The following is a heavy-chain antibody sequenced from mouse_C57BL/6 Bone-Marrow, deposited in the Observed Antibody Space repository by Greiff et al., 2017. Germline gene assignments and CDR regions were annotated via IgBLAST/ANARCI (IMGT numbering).Heavy chain of an antibody. D-gene: IGHD1-1*01. CDR1: GYTFTDYY. CDR2: IHPNNGGT. J-gene: IGHJ1*03. V-gene: IGHV1-26*01. Sequence: VQLQQSGPELVKPGASVKISCKASGYTFTDYYMNWVKQSHGKSLEWIGGIHPNNGGTSYNQKFKGKATLTVDKSSSTAYMELRSLTSEYSAIYYCARCYYYGSSYGYFEVWGTGTTVTVSS. CDR3: ARCYYYGSSYGYFEV.